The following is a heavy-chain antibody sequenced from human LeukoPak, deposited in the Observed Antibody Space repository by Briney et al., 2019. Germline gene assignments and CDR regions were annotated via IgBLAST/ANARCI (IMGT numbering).Heavy chain of an antibody. V-gene: IGHV3-21*01. CDR1: GFTFSSYS. J-gene: IGHJ4*02. Sequence: GGSLRLSCAASGFTFSSYSMNWVRQAPGKGLEWVSSISSSSSYIYYADSVKGRFTISKDNAKNSLYLQMNSLRAEDTAVYYCARDRGITIFGVVIEYFDYWGQGTLVTVSS. CDR3: ARDRGITIFGVVIEYFDY. CDR2: ISSSSSYI. D-gene: IGHD3-3*01.